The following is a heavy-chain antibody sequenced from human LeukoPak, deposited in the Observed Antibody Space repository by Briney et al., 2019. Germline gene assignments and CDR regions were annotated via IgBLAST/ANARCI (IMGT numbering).Heavy chain of an antibody. Sequence: ASVKVSCKASGYTFTSYDINWVRQATGQGLEWMGWMNPNSGNTGYAQKFQGRVTMTRNTSISTAYMELSSLRSEDTAVYYCASQSSGYLDAFDIWGQGTMVTVSS. V-gene: IGHV1-8*01. CDR2: MNPNSGNT. J-gene: IGHJ3*02. D-gene: IGHD5-12*01. CDR3: ASQSSGYLDAFDI. CDR1: GYTFTSYD.